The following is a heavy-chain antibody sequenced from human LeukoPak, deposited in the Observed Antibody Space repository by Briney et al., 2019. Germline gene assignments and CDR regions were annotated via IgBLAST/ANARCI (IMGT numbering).Heavy chain of an antibody. D-gene: IGHD3-10*01. CDR3: ARGPSQWFGESAFDV. Sequence: SVKVSCKASGGTFSSYTISWVRQAPGQGLEWMGRIIPILGIANYAQKFQGRVTITADKSTSTAYMELSSLRSEDTAVYYCARGPSQWFGESAFDVWGQGTMVTVSS. CDR1: GGTFSSYT. J-gene: IGHJ3*01. V-gene: IGHV1-69*02. CDR2: IIPILGIA.